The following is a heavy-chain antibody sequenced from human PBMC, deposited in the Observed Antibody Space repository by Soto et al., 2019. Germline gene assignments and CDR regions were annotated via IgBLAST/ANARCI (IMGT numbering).Heavy chain of an antibody. D-gene: IGHD5-18*01. J-gene: IGHJ6*01. CDR1: GGTFSSYA. CDR2: IIPIFGTA. CDR3: ARAAKIQLWPGNYYGRDV. Sequence: QVQLVQSGAEVKKPGSSVKVSCKASGGTFSSYAISWVRQAPGQGLEWMGGIIPIFGTANYAQKFQGRVTITQDEPTRTAYMELSSLRSEDTAVYYCARAAKIQLWPGNYYGRDVWGQGTTVTVSS. V-gene: IGHV1-69*05.